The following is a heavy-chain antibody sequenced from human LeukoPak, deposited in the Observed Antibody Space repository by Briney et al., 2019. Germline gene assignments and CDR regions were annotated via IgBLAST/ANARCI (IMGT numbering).Heavy chain of an antibody. Sequence: GGSLRLSCVASGITFSTYAMSWVRQAPGKGLEWVSVISSSGSSTYYADSVKGRFTISRDNLKNTLYLQMNSLRAEDTAVYYCASHGDDGDYCFDYWGQGTLVTVSS. J-gene: IGHJ4*02. V-gene: IGHV3-23*01. CDR1: GITFSTYA. CDR2: ISSSGSST. CDR3: ASHGDDGDYCFDY. D-gene: IGHD4-17*01.